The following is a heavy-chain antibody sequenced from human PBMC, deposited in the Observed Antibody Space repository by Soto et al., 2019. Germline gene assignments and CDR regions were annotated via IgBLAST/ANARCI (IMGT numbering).Heavy chain of an antibody. V-gene: IGHV1-2*04. J-gene: IGHJ5*02. Sequence: QVQLVQSGAEVKKPGASVKVSCKASGYTFTGYYMHWVRQAPGQGLEWMGWINPNSGGTNYAQKFQGWVTMTRDTSISTAYMELSRLRSDDTAVYYCARNGASVYSSGQRFWFDPLGQGTLVTVSS. CDR1: GYTFTGYY. D-gene: IGHD6-19*01. CDR2: INPNSGGT. CDR3: ARNGASVYSSGQRFWFDP.